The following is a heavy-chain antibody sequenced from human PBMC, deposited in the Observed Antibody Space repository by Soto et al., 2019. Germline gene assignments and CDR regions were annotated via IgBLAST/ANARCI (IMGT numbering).Heavy chain of an antibody. CDR3: ARDIVVVVAATSAGMDV. Sequence: SLRLSCAASGFTFSSYGMHWVRQAPGKGLEWEAVIWYDGSNKYYADSVKGRFTISRDNSKNTLYLQMNSLRAEDTAVYYCARDIVVVVAATSAGMDVWGQGTTVTVSS. V-gene: IGHV3-33*01. CDR1: GFTFSSYG. J-gene: IGHJ6*02. CDR2: IWYDGSNK. D-gene: IGHD2-15*01.